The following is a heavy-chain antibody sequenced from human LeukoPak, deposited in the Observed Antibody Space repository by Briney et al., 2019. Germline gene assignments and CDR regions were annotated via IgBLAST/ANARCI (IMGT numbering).Heavy chain of an antibody. CDR3: ARDDSYYDSGSYSNVDY. Sequence: GASVKVSCKASGYTFTAYYIHWVRQAPGQGLEWMGWINPNSGGTNYAQKFQGRVTMTRDTSSSTAYMELSRLRSDDTAVYYCARDDSYYDSGSYSNVDYWGQGTLVTVSS. J-gene: IGHJ4*02. D-gene: IGHD3-10*01. V-gene: IGHV1-2*02. CDR1: GYTFTAYY. CDR2: INPNSGGT.